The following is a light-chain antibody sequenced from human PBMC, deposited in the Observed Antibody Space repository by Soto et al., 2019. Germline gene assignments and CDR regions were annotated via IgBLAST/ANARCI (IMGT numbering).Light chain of an antibody. CDR1: QGISSY. Sequence: AIRMTQSPSSLSASTGDRVTITCRASQGISSYLAWYQQKPGKAPKLLIYAASTLQSGVPSRFSGSGSGTDFTLTISCLQSEDFATDYGHQYYSYPPKFGQGTKVEIK. V-gene: IGKV1-8*01. CDR3: HQYYSYPPK. J-gene: IGKJ1*01. CDR2: AAS.